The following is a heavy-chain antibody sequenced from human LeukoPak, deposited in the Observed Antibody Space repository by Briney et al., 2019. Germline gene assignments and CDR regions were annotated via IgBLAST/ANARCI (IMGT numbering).Heavy chain of an antibody. V-gene: IGHV3-33*06. Sequence: GGSLRLSCVASGFTFSHYGMHWVRQAPGKGLEWVAVIWNDGSNRYYADSVKGRFTISRDNSKNTVYLQMNSLRDADTSVYYCAKDGQRGFDYSNALEYWGQGTLVTVSS. D-gene: IGHD4-11*01. CDR1: GFTFSHYG. CDR2: IWNDGSNR. J-gene: IGHJ4*02. CDR3: AKDGQRGFDYSNALEY.